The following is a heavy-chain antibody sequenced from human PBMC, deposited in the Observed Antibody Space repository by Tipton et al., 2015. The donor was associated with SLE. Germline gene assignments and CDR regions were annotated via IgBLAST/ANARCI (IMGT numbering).Heavy chain of an antibody. J-gene: IGHJ4*02. CDR2: IYTSGST. CDR3: ARGPYDDFWSGPFDY. Sequence: TLSLTCTVSGGSISSGSYYWNWIRQPAGEGLEWIGRIYTSGSTNYNPSLKSRVTISVDTSKNQFSLRRSSVTAADTAVYYCARGPYDDFWSGPFDYWGQGTLVTVSS. CDR1: GGSISSGSYY. D-gene: IGHD3-3*01. V-gene: IGHV4-61*02.